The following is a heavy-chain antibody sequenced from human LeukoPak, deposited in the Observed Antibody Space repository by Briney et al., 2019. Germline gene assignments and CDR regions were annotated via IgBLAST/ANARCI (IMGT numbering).Heavy chain of an antibody. J-gene: IGHJ4*02. D-gene: IGHD3-9*01. CDR2: IYYSGST. Sequence: PSETLSLTCTVSGGSISSSSYYWGWIRQPPGKGLEWIGSIYYSGSTYYNPSLKSRVTISVDTSKNQFSLKLSSVTAADTAVYYCARQGGLHDILTGYYLMPEDYWGQGTLVTVSS. CDR1: GGSISSSSYY. V-gene: IGHV4-39*01. CDR3: ARQGGLHDILTGYYLMPEDY.